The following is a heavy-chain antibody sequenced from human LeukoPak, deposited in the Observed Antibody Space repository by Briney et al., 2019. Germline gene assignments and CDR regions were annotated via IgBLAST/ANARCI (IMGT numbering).Heavy chain of an antibody. J-gene: IGHJ4*02. CDR1: GFTFSSHW. Sequence: PGGSLRLSCAASGFTFSSHWMSWVRQAPGKGLEWVANIKQDGSEKYYVDSVKGRFTISRDNAKNSLYLQMNSLRAEDTAVYYCANTADYDSSGYAGWGQGTLVTVSS. CDR3: ANTADYDSSGYAG. CDR2: IKQDGSEK. D-gene: IGHD3-22*01. V-gene: IGHV3-7*03.